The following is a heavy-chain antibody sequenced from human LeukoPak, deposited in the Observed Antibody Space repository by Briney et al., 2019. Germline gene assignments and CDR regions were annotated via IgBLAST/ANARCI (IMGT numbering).Heavy chain of an antibody. CDR3: ARDAHAHSGSYHPPYYYYMDV. J-gene: IGHJ6*03. V-gene: IGHV3-30*03. CDR1: GFTFSDYN. Sequence: GGSLRLSCAASGFTFSDYNMHWVRQAPGKGLEWVAVISYDGSNKYYADSVKGRFTISRDNSKNTLYLQMNSLGAEDTAVYYCARDAHAHSGSYHPPYYYYMDVWGKGTTVTVSS. CDR2: ISYDGSNK. D-gene: IGHD1-26*01.